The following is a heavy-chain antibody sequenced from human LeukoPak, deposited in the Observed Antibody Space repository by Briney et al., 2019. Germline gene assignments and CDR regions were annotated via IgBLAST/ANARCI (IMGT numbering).Heavy chain of an antibody. J-gene: IGHJ4*02. CDR2: IKQDGSEK. CDR3: ARLLRYCSSTSCRLYFDY. CDR1: GFTFSSYW. V-gene: IGHV3-7*01. Sequence: SGGSLRLSCAASGFTFSSYWMSWVRQAPGKGLEWVANIKQDGSEKYYVDSVKGRFTISRDNAKNSLYLQMNSLRAEDTAVYYCARLLRYCSSTSCRLYFDYRGQGTLVTVSS. D-gene: IGHD2-2*01.